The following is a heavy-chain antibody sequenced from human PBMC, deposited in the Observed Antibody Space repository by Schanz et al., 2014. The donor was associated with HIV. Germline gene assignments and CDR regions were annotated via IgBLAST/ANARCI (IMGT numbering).Heavy chain of an antibody. J-gene: IGHJ5*02. CDR3: ARAGSGPREGWFDP. D-gene: IGHD6-19*01. CDR1: GDSISNYY. CDR2: VYSGGSS. V-gene: IGHV4-4*07. Sequence: QVQLQESGPGLVKPSETLSLTCNVSGDSISNYYWTWIRQPAGRGLEWIGRVYSGGSSNYNPSLRSRVPMSVDTPKNQFSLSLSSGTAADTAVYYCARAGSGPREGWFDPWGQGTLVTVSS.